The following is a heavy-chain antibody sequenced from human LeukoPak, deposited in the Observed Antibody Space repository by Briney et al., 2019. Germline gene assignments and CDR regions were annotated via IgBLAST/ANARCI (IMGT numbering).Heavy chain of an antibody. Sequence: GGSLRLSCAASGFTFSTYAMHWVRQAPGKGLEYVSGISSNGQSTYYADSVKGRFTISRDNSENTVYLQMGSLRAEDMAVYYCARGRWVDIVTHGFDFWGQGTLVTV. J-gene: IGHJ4*02. V-gene: IGHV3-64*02. CDR3: ARGRWVDIVTHGFDF. CDR1: GFTFSTYA. D-gene: IGHD3-9*01. CDR2: ISSNGQST.